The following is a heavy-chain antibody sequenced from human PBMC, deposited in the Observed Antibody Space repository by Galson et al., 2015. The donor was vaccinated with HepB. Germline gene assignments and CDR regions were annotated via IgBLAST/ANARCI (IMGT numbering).Heavy chain of an antibody. Sequence: SLRLSCAASGFTFGIYSMNWVRQAPGKGLEWVSYISNSASMIYYADSVKGRFAISRDNAKNSLYLLMSSLRDEDTALYYCARAGLTATVGDHWGQGTLVTVSS. J-gene: IGHJ5*02. D-gene: IGHD3-10*01. CDR2: ISNSASMI. V-gene: IGHV3-48*02. CDR3: ARAGLTATVGDH. CDR1: GFTFGIYS.